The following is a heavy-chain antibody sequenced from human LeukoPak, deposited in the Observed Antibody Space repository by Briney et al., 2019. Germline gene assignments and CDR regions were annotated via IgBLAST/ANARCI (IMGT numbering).Heavy chain of an antibody. V-gene: IGHV3-66*01. Sequence: GGSLRLSCAASGFTVSSNYMTWVRQAPGKGLEWVSVIYSGGSTYYADSVKGRFTISRDNSKSTLYLQMNSLRIEDTAVYYCARGIAVADTGFFDYWGQGTLVTVSS. CDR3: ARGIAVADTGFFDY. J-gene: IGHJ4*02. CDR2: IYSGGST. CDR1: GFTVSSNY. D-gene: IGHD6-19*01.